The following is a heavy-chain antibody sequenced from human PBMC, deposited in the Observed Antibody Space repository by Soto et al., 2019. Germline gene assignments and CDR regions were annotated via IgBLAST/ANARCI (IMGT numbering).Heavy chain of an antibody. CDR2: ITDGGGST. CDR3: AKARGATHFFDN. V-gene: IGHV3-23*04. CDR1: GFTFSNYD. J-gene: IGHJ4*02. Sequence: EVQLVESGGGSVQMGGSVTLSCTASGFTFSNYDMTWVRQAPGKGLEWVSLITDGGGSTHYVDSVKGRFTISRDNWKNTMFLQMNSLRVEDTAKYFCAKARGATHFFDNWGQGTLLTVSS.